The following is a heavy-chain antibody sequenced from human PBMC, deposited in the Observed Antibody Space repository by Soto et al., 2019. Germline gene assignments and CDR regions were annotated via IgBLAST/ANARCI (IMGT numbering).Heavy chain of an antibody. Sequence: EVQLVESGGGLVKPGGSLRLSCAASGFNCNSYTINWVRQAPGKRLEWLPSISSRGYIFSTDSVRGRFTLSRDNAKNSVYLQINSLRAEDTAVYFCATDCSSGSCYPGMDVWGQGTTVTVSS. J-gene: IGHJ6*02. CDR1: GFNCNSYT. CDR3: ATDCSSGSCYPGMDV. V-gene: IGHV3-21*01. CDR2: ISSRGYI. D-gene: IGHD2-15*01.